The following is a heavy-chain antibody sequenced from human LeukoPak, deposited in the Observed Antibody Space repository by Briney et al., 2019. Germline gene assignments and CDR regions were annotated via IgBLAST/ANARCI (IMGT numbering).Heavy chain of an antibody. J-gene: IGHJ6*03. CDR3: ARVNYYDSSGYYYGDWYYYYYMDV. Sequence: ASVKVSCKASGYTFTSYDINWVRQATGQGLEWMGWMNPNSGNTGYAQKFQGRVTITRNTSMSTAYMELSSLRSEDTAVYYCARVNYYDSSGYYYGDWYYYYYMDVWGKGTTVTVSS. V-gene: IGHV1-8*03. CDR2: MNPNSGNT. CDR1: GYTFTSYD. D-gene: IGHD3-22*01.